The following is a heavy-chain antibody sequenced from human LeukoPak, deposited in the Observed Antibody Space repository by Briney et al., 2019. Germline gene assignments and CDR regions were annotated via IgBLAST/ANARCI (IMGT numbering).Heavy chain of an antibody. V-gene: IGHV1-2*06. CDR2: INPNSGGT. Sequence: ASVTVSCTASGYTFTVYYMHWVRQAPGQGLEWMGRINPNSGGTNYAQKFQGRVTMTRDTSISTAYMELSRLRSDDTAVYCCARDLLEVVGRESNYGGQGTLVTVSS. J-gene: IGHJ4*02. D-gene: IGHD2-15*01. CDR3: ARDLLEVVGRESNY. CDR1: GYTFTVYY.